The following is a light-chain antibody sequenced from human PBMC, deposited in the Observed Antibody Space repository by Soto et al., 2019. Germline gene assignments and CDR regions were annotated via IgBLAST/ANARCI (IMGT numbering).Light chain of an antibody. Sequence: EIVMTQSPATLSVSPGERATLSCRASQSVSSNLAWYQQKPGQAPRHLISGVSTRATGIPARFSGSGSGTEFTLTISSLQSEDSEVDFCQHYYKWPPYPFGQGNKVEIK. CDR3: QHYYKWPPYP. J-gene: IGKJ2*01. V-gene: IGKV3-15*01. CDR2: GVS. CDR1: QSVSSN.